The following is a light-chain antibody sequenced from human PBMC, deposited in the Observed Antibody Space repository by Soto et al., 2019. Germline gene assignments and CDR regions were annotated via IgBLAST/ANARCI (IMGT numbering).Light chain of an antibody. Sequence: EIVMTQSPVTLSVSPGEGATLSCRASQSVSSYLDWYQHKRGQAPRLLIYGASTWATGIPVRFSGSGSGTEFTLTISSLQSEDFAVYFCQQYSNWPLITFGQGTRLEIK. CDR2: GAS. CDR3: QQYSNWPLIT. CDR1: QSVSSY. V-gene: IGKV3-15*01. J-gene: IGKJ5*01.